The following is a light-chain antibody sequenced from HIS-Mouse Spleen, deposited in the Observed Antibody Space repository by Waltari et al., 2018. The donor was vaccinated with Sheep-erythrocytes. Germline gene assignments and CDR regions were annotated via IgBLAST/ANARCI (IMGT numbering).Light chain of an antibody. J-gene: IGLJ2*01. CDR3: CSYAGSSTFHVV. V-gene: IGLV2-23*03. CDR1: SSSVGSYTL. CDR2: EGS. Sequence: QSALTQPASVSGSPGQSITISCTGTSSSVGSYTLVPWYQQHPGKAPKLMIYEGSKRPSGVSNRFSGSKSGNTASLTISGLQAEDEADYYCCSYAGSSTFHVVFGGGTKLTVL.